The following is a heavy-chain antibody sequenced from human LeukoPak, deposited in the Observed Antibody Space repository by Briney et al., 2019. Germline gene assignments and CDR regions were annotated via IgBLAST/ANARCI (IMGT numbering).Heavy chain of an antibody. Sequence: GGSLRLSCTGSGFTFSRYSINWVRQAPGKGLEWVSVIWGNGYTTYYADSVKGRFTISRDNSKNTLYLQMNSLRAEDTAVYYCAKRSRRLTIVRGVPREDVWGQGTTVTVSS. V-gene: IGHV3-23*01. CDR3: AKRSRRLTIVRGVPREDV. J-gene: IGHJ6*02. D-gene: IGHD3-10*01. CDR2: IWGNGYTT. CDR1: GFTFSRYS.